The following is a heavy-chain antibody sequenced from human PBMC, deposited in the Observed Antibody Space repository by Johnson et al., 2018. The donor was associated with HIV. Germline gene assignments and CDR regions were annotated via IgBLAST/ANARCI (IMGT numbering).Heavy chain of an antibody. CDR3: TTVLGWEWSEGNDAFDS. J-gene: IGHJ3*02. V-gene: IGHV3-15*01. Sequence: VQLVESGGDLVKPGGSLRLSCAASGFTVSSNYMSWVRQAPGKGLEWVGRIKSETDGGTTDYAAPVKGRFTISRDDSKNTLYLQMNSLKTEDTAVYYGTTVLGWEWSEGNDAFDSWGQGTMVTVSS. CDR2: IKSETDGGTT. D-gene: IGHD3-3*01. CDR1: GFTVSSNY.